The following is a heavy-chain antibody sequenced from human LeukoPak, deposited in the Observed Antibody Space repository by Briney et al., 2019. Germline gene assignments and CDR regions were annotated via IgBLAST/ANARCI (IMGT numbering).Heavy chain of an antibody. CDR3: ARMGTGTTVAFDI. J-gene: IGHJ3*02. Sequence: GGSLRLSCAASGFTFSSYSMNWVRQAPGKGLEWVSSISSSSSYIYYADSVKGRFTISRDNAKNSLYLQMNSLRAEDTAVYYCARMGTGTTVAFDIWGQGTMVTVSS. CDR1: GFTFSSYS. V-gene: IGHV3-21*01. CDR2: ISSSSSYI. D-gene: IGHD1-7*01.